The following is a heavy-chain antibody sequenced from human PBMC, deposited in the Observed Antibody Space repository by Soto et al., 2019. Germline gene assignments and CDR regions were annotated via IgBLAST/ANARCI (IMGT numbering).Heavy chain of an antibody. CDR2: ISDSGLGT. J-gene: IGHJ3*02. CDR1: GFTFRSYA. V-gene: IGHV3-23*01. CDR3: AKGGRVPAAFHFRDFYAFDI. Sequence: EVQLLESGGGLVHPGDSLRLSCAASGFTFRSYAMSWVRQAPGKGLEWVSSISDSGLGTYYADSVKGRFTISRYKSKNTLYLQLTSLRAEDTDVYFCAKGGRVPAAFHFRDFYAFDIWGQGTMVTVSS. D-gene: IGHD2-2*01.